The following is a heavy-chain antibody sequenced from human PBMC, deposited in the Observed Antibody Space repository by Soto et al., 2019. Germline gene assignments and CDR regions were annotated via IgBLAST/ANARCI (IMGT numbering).Heavy chain of an antibody. V-gene: IGHV4-59*01. J-gene: IGHJ6*02. CDR2: IYYSGST. Sequence: SETLSLTCTVSGGSISSYYWSWIRQPPGKGLEWIGYIYYSGSTNYNPSLKSRVTISVDTSKNQFSLKLSSVTAADTAVYYCARELLHLHMVRGVSTAEDYGMDVWGQGTTVTVSS. D-gene: IGHD3-10*01. CDR3: ARELLHLHMVRGVSTAEDYGMDV. CDR1: GGSISSYY.